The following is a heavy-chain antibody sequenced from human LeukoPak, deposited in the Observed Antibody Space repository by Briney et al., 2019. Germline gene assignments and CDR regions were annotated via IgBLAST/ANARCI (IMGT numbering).Heavy chain of an antibody. CDR2: MNPNSGNT. CDR1: GYTFTSYD. D-gene: IGHD2-15*01. V-gene: IGHV1-8*01. CDR3: ARVGCSGGSCQNYYYYGMDV. J-gene: IGHJ6*02. Sequence: ASVKVSCKASGYTFTSYDINWVRQATGQGLEWMGWMNPNSGNTGYAQKFQGRVTMTRNTSISTAYMELSSLRSEDTAVYYCARVGCSGGSCQNYYYYGMDVWGQGTTVTVSS.